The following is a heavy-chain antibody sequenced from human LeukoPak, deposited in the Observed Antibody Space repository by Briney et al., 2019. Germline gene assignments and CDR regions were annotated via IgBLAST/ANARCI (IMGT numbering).Heavy chain of an antibody. CDR3: AKESGKFDY. CDR2: ISGDGVST. CDR1: GFTFSSYA. J-gene: IGHJ4*02. Sequence: GGSLRLSCAASGFTFSSYAMSWVRQAPGKGREWVSLISGDGVSTFYADSVKGRFSISRDNSKNSLYLEMNSLRTEDAAMYYCAKESGKFDYWGQGTLVAVSS. V-gene: IGHV3-43*02.